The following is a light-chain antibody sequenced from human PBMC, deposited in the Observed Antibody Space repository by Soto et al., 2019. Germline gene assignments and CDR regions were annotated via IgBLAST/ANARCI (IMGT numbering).Light chain of an antibody. CDR2: DAS. CDR3: QQYKTWWT. CDR1: EDVAKF. J-gene: IGKJ1*01. V-gene: IGKV1-5*01. Sequence: EIQILQSPSPLSASVGATASVTCRASEDVAKFLAWHQQKPGRAPEILISDASVLKSGVPSRFRGSGSGTDFTLTISGLQPDDSATYYCQQYKTWWTFGQGTKVEIK.